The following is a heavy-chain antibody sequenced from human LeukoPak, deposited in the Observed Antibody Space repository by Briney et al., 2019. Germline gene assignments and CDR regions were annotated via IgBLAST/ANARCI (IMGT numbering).Heavy chain of an antibody. J-gene: IGHJ4*02. CDR1: GFTFSHYG. Sequence: PGGSLRLSCAASGFTFSHYGMHWVRQAPGKGLEWVSYISSSGSTIYYADSVKGRFTISRDNAKNSLYLQMNSLRAEDTAVYYCAKIFTYYYDSSGYYDDYWGQGTLVTVSS. CDR2: ISSSGSTI. V-gene: IGHV3-48*04. D-gene: IGHD3-22*01. CDR3: AKIFTYYYDSSGYYDDY.